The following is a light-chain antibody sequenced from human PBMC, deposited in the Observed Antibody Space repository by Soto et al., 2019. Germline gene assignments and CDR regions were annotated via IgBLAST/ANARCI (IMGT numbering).Light chain of an antibody. V-gene: IGKV3-20*01. CDR3: QEYGSSPFT. CDR1: QSVSSSY. Sequence: EIVLTQSPGTLSLSPGERATVSCRASQSVSSSYLAWYQQKPGQAPSLLIYGASSRDTGIPDRFSGSGSGTGFTLTIRSLETEDGAVYYCQEYGSSPFTFGGGTQVEIK. J-gene: IGKJ4*01. CDR2: GAS.